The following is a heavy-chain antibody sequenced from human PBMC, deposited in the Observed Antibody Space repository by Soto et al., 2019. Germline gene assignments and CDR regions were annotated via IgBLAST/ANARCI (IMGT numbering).Heavy chain of an antibody. D-gene: IGHD3-22*01. Sequence: SVKVSCKASGGTFSSYAISWVRQAPGQGLEWMGGIIPIFGTANYAQKFQGRVTITADESTSTAYMELSSLRSEDTAVYYCARERTYYYDSSGYYSPPRDAFDIWGQGTMVTV. J-gene: IGHJ3*02. CDR1: GGTFSSYA. V-gene: IGHV1-69*13. CDR3: ARERTYYYDSSGYYSPPRDAFDI. CDR2: IIPIFGTA.